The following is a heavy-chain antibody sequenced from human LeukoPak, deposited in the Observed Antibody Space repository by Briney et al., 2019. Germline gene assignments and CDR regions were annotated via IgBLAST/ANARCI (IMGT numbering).Heavy chain of an antibody. CDR2: IYHSGST. V-gene: IGHV4-38-2*02. CDR1: AYSISSGYY. D-gene: IGHD1-20*01. J-gene: IGHJ4*02. Sequence: SETLSLTCTVSAYSISSGYYWGWIRQPPGKGLEWIGSIYHSGSTYYNPSLKSRVTVSLDTSKNQFSLKLRSVTAADTAVYYCAKDPSYNWNYLTYWGQGTLVTVSS. CDR3: AKDPSYNWNYLTY.